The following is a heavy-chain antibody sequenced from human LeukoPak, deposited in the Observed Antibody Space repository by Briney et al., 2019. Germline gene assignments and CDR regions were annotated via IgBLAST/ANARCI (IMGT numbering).Heavy chain of an antibody. J-gene: IGHJ4*02. D-gene: IGHD6-13*01. CDR3: ARGNSSSWPLDY. CDR2: IYTSGST. V-gene: IGHV4-61*02. Sequence: SQTLSLTCTVSDGSISSASYYWSWIRQPAGEGLEWIGRIYTSGSTHYNPSLKSRLTMSVDTSKSQFSLNLNSVTAADTAVYYCARGNSSSWPLDYWSQGTLVTVSS. CDR1: DGSISSASYY.